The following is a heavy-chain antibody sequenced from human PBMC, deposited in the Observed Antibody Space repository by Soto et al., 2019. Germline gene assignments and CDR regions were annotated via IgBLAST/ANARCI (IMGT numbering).Heavy chain of an antibody. J-gene: IGHJ4*02. D-gene: IGHD3-22*01. CDR3: ARNYYDSTGPY. CDR2: IYYSGST. Sequence: TLSLTCTASGGSISSGDYYWSWIRQPPGKGLEWIGYIYYSGSTYYNPSLKSRVTMTRDTSISTAYMELSRLRSDDTAVYYCARNYYDSTGPYWGQGTLVTVSS. V-gene: IGHV4-30-4*01. CDR1: GGSISSGDYY.